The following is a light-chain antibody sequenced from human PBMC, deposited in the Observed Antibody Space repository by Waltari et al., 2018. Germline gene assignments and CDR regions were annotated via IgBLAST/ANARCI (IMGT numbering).Light chain of an antibody. CDR2: EAS. V-gene: IGKV3-11*01. CDR1: QSVSSY. CDR3: QQRSNWPPSWT. J-gene: IGKJ1*01. Sequence: EIVLTQSPATLSLSPGERATLSCRASQSVSSYLAWYQQKPGQAPRLLIYEASNTAPCIPSRFSGSGSGTDFTLTISSLEPSDFAVYYCQQRSNWPPSWTFGQGTQVEIK.